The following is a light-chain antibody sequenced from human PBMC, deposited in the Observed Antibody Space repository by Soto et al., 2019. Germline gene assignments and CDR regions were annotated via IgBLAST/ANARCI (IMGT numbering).Light chain of an antibody. CDR3: CSYAGSGTWV. Sequence: QSVLTQPPSASGTPGQRVTISCSGGSSDVGSYNLVSWYQQHPGKAPKLMIYEGSERPSGISNRFSGSRSGNTASLTISGLQAEDEADYYCCSYAGSGTWVFGGGTKVTVL. CDR2: EGS. J-gene: IGLJ3*02. V-gene: IGLV2-23*01. CDR1: SSDVGSYNL.